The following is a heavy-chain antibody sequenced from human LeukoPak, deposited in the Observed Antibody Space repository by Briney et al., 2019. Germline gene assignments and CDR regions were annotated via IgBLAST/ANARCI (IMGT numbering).Heavy chain of an antibody. J-gene: IGHJ4*02. CDR1: EFTFSSYW. CDR3: TRDQTPYY. CDR2: IRSKIYGGTP. Sequence: QPGGSLRLSCAASEFTFSSYWMHWVRQAPGKGLEWVGFIRSKIYGGTPEYAASVKGRFTISRDDSKGIAYLQMNSLKTEDTAVYYCTRDQTPYYWGQGTLVTVSS. V-gene: IGHV3-49*04.